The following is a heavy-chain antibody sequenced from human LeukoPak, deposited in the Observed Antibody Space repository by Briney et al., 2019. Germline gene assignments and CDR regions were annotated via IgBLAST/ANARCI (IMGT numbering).Heavy chain of an antibody. Sequence: SQTLSLTCTVSGGSISSGDYYWSWIRQPPGKGLEWIGYIYYSGSTNYNPSLKSRVTISVDTSKNQFSLKLSSVTAADTAVYYCARHQPVLLWFGELLDWGQGTLVTVSS. D-gene: IGHD3-10*01. CDR2: IYYSGST. CDR1: GGSISSGDYY. V-gene: IGHV4-30-4*01. J-gene: IGHJ4*02. CDR3: ARHQPVLLWFGELLD.